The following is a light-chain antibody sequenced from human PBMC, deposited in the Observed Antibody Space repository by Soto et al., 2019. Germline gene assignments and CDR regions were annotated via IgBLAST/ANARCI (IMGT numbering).Light chain of an antibody. J-gene: IGLJ1*01. V-gene: IGLV1-44*01. Sequence: QSVLTQPPSASGTPGQRVTISCSGSSSHIGSNTVNWYQQLPGTAPKLLIYSNNQRPSGVPDRFSGSKSGTSASLAISGLQSEDEADYYCAAWDDSLKGPGNYVFGTGTK. CDR2: SNN. CDR3: AAWDDSLKGPGNYV. CDR1: SSHIGSNT.